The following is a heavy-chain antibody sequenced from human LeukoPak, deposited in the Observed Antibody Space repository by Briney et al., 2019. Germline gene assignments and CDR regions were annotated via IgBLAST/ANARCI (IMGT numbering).Heavy chain of an antibody. CDR3: ARVSSSWYQDWYFDL. V-gene: IGHV4-39*07. CDR2: IHYSRST. Sequence: SETLSLTCTVSVGSISSSSYYWAWIRQPPGKGLEWIGSIHYSRSTYYNPSVQSRVTISIDTCKNQFSLKLSSVTAADSAVDCCARVSSSWYQDWYFDLWGRGTLVTVSS. CDR1: VGSISSSSYY. J-gene: IGHJ2*01. D-gene: IGHD6-13*01.